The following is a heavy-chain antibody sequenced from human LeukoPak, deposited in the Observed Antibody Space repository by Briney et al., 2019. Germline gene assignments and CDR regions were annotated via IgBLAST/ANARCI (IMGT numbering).Heavy chain of an antibody. CDR3: ARDNGDYIDY. CDR2: IYYSGST. J-gene: IGHJ4*02. D-gene: IGHD4-17*01. V-gene: IGHV4-31*03. Sequence: PSQTLSLTCTVSGGSISSGGYYWSWIRQHPGKGLEWIGYIYYSGSTYYNPSLKSRVTTSVDTSKNQFSLKLSSVTAADTAVYYCARDNGDYIDYWGQGTLVTVSS. CDR1: GGSISSGGYY.